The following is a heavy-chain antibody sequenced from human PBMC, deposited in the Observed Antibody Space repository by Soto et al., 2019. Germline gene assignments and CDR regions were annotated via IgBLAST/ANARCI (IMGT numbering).Heavy chain of an antibody. CDR3: ARDQTTGDWFDA. D-gene: IGHD4-17*01. V-gene: IGHV3-74*03. Sequence: EVQLVESGGGLVQPGGSLRLSCGASGFDFSNYWMHWVRQAPGKGLVWVSRINGDGSDTKYADSVKGRFTISSDNARNTLYLQMNSLRADDTAVYYCARDQTTGDWFDAWGQGALVTVSS. CDR1: GFDFSNYW. CDR2: INGDGSDT. J-gene: IGHJ5*02.